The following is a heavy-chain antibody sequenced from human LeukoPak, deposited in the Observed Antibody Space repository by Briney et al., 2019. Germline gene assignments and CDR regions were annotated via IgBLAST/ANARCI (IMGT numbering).Heavy chain of an antibody. D-gene: IGHD3-22*01. CDR2: INPNSGAT. CDR1: GYTFTGYY. CDR3: ARGPYYYDSSGSRPFDY. J-gene: IGHJ4*02. Sequence: GASVKVSCKASGYTFTGYYIHWVRQAPGQGLEWMGWINPNSGATNYAQKFQGRVTMTRDTSISTAYMELSRLRSDDTAVYYCARGPYYYDSSGSRPFDYWGQGTLVTVSS. V-gene: IGHV1-2*02.